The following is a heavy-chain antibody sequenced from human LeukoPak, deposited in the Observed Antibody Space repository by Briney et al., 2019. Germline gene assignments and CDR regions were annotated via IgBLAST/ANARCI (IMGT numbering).Heavy chain of an antibody. CDR1: GFTFDDYA. CDR2: ISWNSGSI. Sequence: SLSLSCAASGFTFDDYAMHWVRQAPGKGLEWVPGISWNSGSIGYADSVKGRFTISRDNAKNSLYLQMNSLRAEDTALYYCAKVYGYSYGYNDYWGQGTLVTVSS. V-gene: IGHV3-9*01. D-gene: IGHD5-18*01. CDR3: AKVYGYSYGYNDY. J-gene: IGHJ4*02.